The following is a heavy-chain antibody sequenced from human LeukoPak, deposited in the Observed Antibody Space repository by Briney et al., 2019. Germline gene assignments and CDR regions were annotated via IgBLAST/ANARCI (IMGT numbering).Heavy chain of an antibody. V-gene: IGHV5-51*01. CDR2: IYPGDSDT. J-gene: IGHJ5*02. CDR3: ARRLTTANWFDP. D-gene: IGHD4-11*01. Sequence: GESLKISCTGSGYSFTNYWIAWVRQMPGKGLEWMGVIYPGDSDTRYSPSFQGQVTISADKSISTAYLQWSSLKASNTAMYYCARRLTTANWFDPWGQGTLVTVSS. CDR1: GYSFTNYW.